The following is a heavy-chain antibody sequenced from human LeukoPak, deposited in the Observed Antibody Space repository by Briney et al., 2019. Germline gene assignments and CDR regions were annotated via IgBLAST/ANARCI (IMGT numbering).Heavy chain of an antibody. CDR1: GGSISSYY. J-gene: IGHJ6*03. V-gene: IGHV4-59*01. Sequence: SETLSLTCTVSGGSISSYYWCWIRHPPRKGQERMWYFYYSGNTNYNPSPTSRVTISGDTSKNHFFLKLRSVAAADTAVYYCARDYYGSGSSCYMDVWGKGTTVTISS. CDR2: FYYSGNT. CDR3: ARDYYGSGSSCYMDV. D-gene: IGHD3-10*01.